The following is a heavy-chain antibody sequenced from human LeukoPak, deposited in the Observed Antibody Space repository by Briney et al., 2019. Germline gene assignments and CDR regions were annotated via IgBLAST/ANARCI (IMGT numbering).Heavy chain of an antibody. CDR3: ARFRGAADNYGPIDY. D-gene: IGHD4-17*01. CDR2: ISSSGSSS. J-gene: IGHJ4*02. Sequence: GGSLRLSCVASGFTFSDYFMSWIRQASGKGLEWVSYISSSGSSSDYADSVKGRFTISRDNAKNSLYLQMNTLRAEDTAVYYCARFRGAADNYGPIDYWAQGILVTVSS. CDR1: GFTFSDYF. V-gene: IGHV3-11*04.